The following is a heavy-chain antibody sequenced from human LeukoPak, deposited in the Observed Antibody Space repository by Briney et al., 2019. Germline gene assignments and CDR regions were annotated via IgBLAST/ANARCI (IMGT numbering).Heavy chain of an antibody. Sequence: GRSLRLSCAASGFIFSNYGMHWVRQAPGKGLEWVAVIWYDGTNKYYADSVKGRFTISRDNSRNTLYLQMNSLKTEDTAIYYCTTGGSSWYYYYSMDVWGQGTTVTVSS. J-gene: IGHJ6*02. CDR1: GFIFSNYG. CDR3: TTGGSSWYYYYSMDV. CDR2: IWYDGTNK. D-gene: IGHD6-13*01. V-gene: IGHV3-33*01.